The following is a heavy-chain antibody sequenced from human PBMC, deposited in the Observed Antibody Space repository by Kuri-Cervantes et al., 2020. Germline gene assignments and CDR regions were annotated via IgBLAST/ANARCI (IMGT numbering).Heavy chain of an antibody. CDR3: ARRRLGALGWFDP. CDR2: ISSSSSTI. CDR1: GFTFSSYA. D-gene: IGHD3-10*01. V-gene: IGHV3-48*02. Sequence: ETLSLTCAASGFTFSSYAMHWVRQAPGKGLEWVSYISSSSSTIYYADSVKGRFTISRDNAKNSLYLQMNSLRDEDTAVYYCARRRLGALGWFDPWGQGTLVTVSS. J-gene: IGHJ5*02.